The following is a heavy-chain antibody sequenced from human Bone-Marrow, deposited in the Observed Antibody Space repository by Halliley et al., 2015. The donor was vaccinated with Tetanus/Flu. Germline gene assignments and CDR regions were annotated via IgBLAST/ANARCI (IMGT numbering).Heavy chain of an antibody. D-gene: IGHD2-2*02. Sequence: TLSLTCTVSGGSISSGGHYWSWIRQHPGKGLEWIGCIYYSGTTSYTPSLKSRATISVDTSKNPFSLKLRSVTSADTAVYYCARGHWYTCVSGGYVDYWGQGTLVPVSS. CDR1: GGSISSGGHY. CDR2: IYYSGTT. J-gene: IGHJ4*02. CDR3: ARGHWYTCVSGGYVDY. V-gene: IGHV4-31*03.